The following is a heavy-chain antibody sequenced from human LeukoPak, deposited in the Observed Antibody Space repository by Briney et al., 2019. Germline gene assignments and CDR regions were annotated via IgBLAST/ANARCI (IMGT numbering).Heavy chain of an antibody. D-gene: IGHD6-13*01. CDR1: GGSFSGYY. CDR2: INHSGST. V-gene: IGHV4-34*01. Sequence: SETLSLTCAVYGGSFSGYYWSWIRQPPGKGLEWIGEINHSGSTNYNPSLKSRVTISVDTPKNQFSLKLSSVTAADTAVYYCARIGYSSSYPFSDYWGQGTLVTVSS. CDR3: ARIGYSSSYPFSDY. J-gene: IGHJ4*02.